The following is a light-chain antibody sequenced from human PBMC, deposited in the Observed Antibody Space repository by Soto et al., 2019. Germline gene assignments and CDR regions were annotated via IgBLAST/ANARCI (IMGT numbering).Light chain of an antibody. CDR2: DVS. J-gene: IGLJ3*02. CDR3: CSYVGTFTWV. V-gene: IGLV2-11*01. CDR1: SSDVGGYNY. Sequence: QSALTQHRSVSDSPGQSVTISCTGTSSDVGGYNYVSWYQQHPGKAPKVMIYDVSKRPSGVPDRFSGSKSGNTASLTISGLQAEDEADYYCCSYVGTFTWVFGGGTKLTVL.